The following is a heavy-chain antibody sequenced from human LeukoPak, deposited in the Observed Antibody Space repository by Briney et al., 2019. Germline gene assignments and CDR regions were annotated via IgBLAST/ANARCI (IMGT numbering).Heavy chain of an antibody. CDR1: GYTFTAYY. CDR2: INANSGGT. Sequence: GASVKVSCKPSGYTFTAYYMHWVRQAPGQGLEWMGWINANSGGTNYALKFQGRVTMTRDTSISTAYMELSRLRSDDTAVYYCARGSYYYDSSVYHSYFDYWGQGTLVTVSS. D-gene: IGHD3-22*01. J-gene: IGHJ4*02. CDR3: ARGSYYYDSSVYHSYFDY. V-gene: IGHV1-2*02.